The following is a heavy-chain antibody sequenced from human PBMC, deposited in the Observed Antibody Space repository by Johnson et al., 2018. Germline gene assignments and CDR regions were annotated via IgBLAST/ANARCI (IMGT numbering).Heavy chain of an antibody. CDR2: IYSGGST. Sequence: QLVESGGGLIQPGGSLRLSCAASGFTVSSNHMSWVRQAPGKGLEWVSVIYSGGSTYYADLVKGRFTIPRDNSKNTRYLQMNSLRAEDTAVYYCARYYGSGFFDIWGQGTMVTVSS. CDR1: GFTVSSNH. D-gene: IGHD3-10*01. V-gene: IGHV3-53*01. CDR3: ARYYGSGFFDI. J-gene: IGHJ3*02.